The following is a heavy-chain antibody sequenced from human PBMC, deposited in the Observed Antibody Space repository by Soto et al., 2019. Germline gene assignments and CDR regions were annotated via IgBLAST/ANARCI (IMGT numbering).Heavy chain of an antibody. CDR3: ARAPHLDSSSWYNWFDP. V-gene: IGHV1-69*13. D-gene: IGHD6-13*01. CDR1: GGTFSSYA. CDR2: IIPIFGTA. J-gene: IGHJ5*02. Sequence: SVKVSCKASGGTFSSYAISWVRQAPGQGLEWMGGIIPIFGTANYAQKFQGRVTITADESTSTAYMELSSLRSEDTAVYYCARAPHLDSSSWYNWFDPWGQGTLVTVSS.